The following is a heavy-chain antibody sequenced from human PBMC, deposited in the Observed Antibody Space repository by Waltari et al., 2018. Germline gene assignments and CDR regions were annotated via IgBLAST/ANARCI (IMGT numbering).Heavy chain of an antibody. Sequence: EVQLLESGGGLVQPGGSLRLSWSVSGSTFRAYAMGWVRQAPGKGLEWVSGINDGGGSTYYADSVKGRFTISRDNSRKMLFLQMSGLRAEDTAIYYCAKETLRWFDYWGQGTLVAVSS. V-gene: IGHV3-23*01. CDR2: INDGGGST. CDR1: GSTFRAYA. D-gene: IGHD5-12*01. CDR3: AKETLRWFDY. J-gene: IGHJ4*02.